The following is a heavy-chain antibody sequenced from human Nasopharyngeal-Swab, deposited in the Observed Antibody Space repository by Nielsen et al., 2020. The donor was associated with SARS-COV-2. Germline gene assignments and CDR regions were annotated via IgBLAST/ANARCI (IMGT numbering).Heavy chain of an antibody. Sequence: ASVKVSCKVSGYTLTELSMHWVRQAPGKGLEWMGGFDPEDGETIYAQKFQGRVTMTEDTSTDTAYMELSSLRSEDTAVYYCATDRDYGDSSGMDVWGQGTTVTVSS. D-gene: IGHD4-17*01. J-gene: IGHJ6*02. V-gene: IGHV1-24*01. CDR1: GYTLTELS. CDR3: ATDRDYGDSSGMDV. CDR2: FDPEDGET.